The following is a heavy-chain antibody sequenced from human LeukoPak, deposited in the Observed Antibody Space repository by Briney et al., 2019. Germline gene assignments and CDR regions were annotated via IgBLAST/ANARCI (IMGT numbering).Heavy chain of an antibody. D-gene: IGHD1-1*01. V-gene: IGHV3-48*01. CDR3: ARSTAGLDY. J-gene: IGHJ4*02. CDR2: ISDNGRTK. Sequence: PGGSLRLSCGGSGFSFSTSSVNWVRQAPGKGLEWVAYISDNGRTKYYADSVKGRFTISRDNDRSSLFLQMNSLRADDTAVYYCARSTAGLDYWGQGTLVTVSS. CDR1: GFSFSTSS.